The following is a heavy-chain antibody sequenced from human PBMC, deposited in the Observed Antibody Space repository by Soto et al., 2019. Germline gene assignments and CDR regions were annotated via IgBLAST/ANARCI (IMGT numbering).Heavy chain of an antibody. CDR3: ARAARAQGDCDY. V-gene: IGHV1-18*01. J-gene: IGHJ4*02. CDR2: ISGYNRDT. Sequence: ASVKVSCKASGYTFISYGLTWVRQAPGQGLEWMGWISGYNRDTNHAQKFQGRDTMTRDTSTSTAYMELRSLTPDDTAVYYCARAARAQGDCDYWGQGTLVTVSS. CDR1: GYTFISYG. D-gene: IGHD3-10*01.